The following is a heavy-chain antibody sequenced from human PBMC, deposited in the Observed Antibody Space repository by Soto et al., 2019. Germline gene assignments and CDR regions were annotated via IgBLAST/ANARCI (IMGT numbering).Heavy chain of an antibody. CDR3: AKAGQQLTNYYYYGMDV. CDR2: ISYDGYNK. CDR1: GFTFSSYG. V-gene: IGHV3-30*18. J-gene: IGHJ6*02. D-gene: IGHD6-13*01. Sequence: QVQLVESGGGVVQPGRSLRLSCAASGFTFSSYGMHWVRQAPGKGLEWVAVISYDGYNKYYADSVKGRFTISRDNSKNTLYLKMNSLRAEDTAVYYCAKAGQQLTNYYYYGMDVWGQGTTVTVSS.